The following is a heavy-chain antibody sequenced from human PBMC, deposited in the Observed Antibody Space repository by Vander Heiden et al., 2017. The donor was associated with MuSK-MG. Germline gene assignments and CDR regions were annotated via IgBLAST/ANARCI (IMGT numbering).Heavy chain of an antibody. CDR1: GGSISRSSHY. Sequence: QLQLQESGPGLVKPSETLSLTCLVSGGSISRSSHYWGWIRQPRGKGREWIGRIYYSGSTYNNPSLESGVTISVDTSKNQFSRKLTSVTAADTAVYYCARQWELIAFDIWGQGTMVTVSS. V-gene: IGHV4-39*01. CDR2: IYYSGST. D-gene: IGHD1-26*01. J-gene: IGHJ3*02. CDR3: ARQWELIAFDI.